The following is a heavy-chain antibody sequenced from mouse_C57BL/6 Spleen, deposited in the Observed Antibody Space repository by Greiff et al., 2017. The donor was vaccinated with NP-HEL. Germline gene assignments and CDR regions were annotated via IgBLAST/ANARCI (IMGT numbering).Heavy chain of an antibody. J-gene: IGHJ3*01. CDR1: GYTFTDYE. CDR2: IDPETGGT. Sequence: VQLQESGAELVRPGASVTLSCKASGYTFTDYEMHWVKQTPVHGLEWIGAIDPETGGTAYNQKFKGKAILTADKSSSTAYMELRSLTSEDSAVYYCTRSLYYGSSYGFAYWGQRTLVTVSA. CDR3: TRSLYYGSSYGFAY. V-gene: IGHV1-15*01. D-gene: IGHD1-1*01.